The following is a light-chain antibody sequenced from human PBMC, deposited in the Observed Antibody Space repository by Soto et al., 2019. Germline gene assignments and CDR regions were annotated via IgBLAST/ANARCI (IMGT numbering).Light chain of an antibody. V-gene: IGKV3-20*01. Sequence: EIVLTQSPGTLALSPGDRATLSCRASQSVNRNFVAWYQQRPGQAPRLLIYGASSRASGVPDKFSGSGSGTEFTLTISRLEPEDFALYYCQQYGNLPRTFGQGTKVQIK. J-gene: IGKJ1*01. CDR1: QSVNRNF. CDR3: QQYGNLPRT. CDR2: GAS.